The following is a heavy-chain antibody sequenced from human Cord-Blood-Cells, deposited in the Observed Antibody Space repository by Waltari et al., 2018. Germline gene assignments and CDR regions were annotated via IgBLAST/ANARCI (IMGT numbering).Heavy chain of an antibody. CDR2: MNPNSGNT. CDR3: ARTDADITSDY. Sequence: QVQLVQSGAEVKKPGASVKVSCKASGYTFTSYDINWVRQATGQGLEWMGWMNPNSGNTGYRQKFQDRVTMTSDTSKSTADMELGSLRTEDTAVYYCARTDADITSDYRGQGTLVTVSS. V-gene: IGHV1-8*01. D-gene: IGHD3-10*01. CDR1: GYTFTSYD. J-gene: IGHJ4*02.